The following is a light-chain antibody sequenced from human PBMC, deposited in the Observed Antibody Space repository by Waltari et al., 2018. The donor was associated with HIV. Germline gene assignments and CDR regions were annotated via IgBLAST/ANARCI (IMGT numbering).Light chain of an antibody. Sequence: QSALTQPPSASGTPGQRVTLSCSGSSSNIGSNTVHWYQQLPGTAPKLLIYTNNQRPSGVPDRFSGSKSGTSASLAITGLQSEDEADYYCAAWDDSLRGAVFGGGTQLTVL. CDR3: AAWDDSLRGAV. CDR1: SSNIGSNT. CDR2: TNN. J-gene: IGLJ7*01. V-gene: IGLV1-44*01.